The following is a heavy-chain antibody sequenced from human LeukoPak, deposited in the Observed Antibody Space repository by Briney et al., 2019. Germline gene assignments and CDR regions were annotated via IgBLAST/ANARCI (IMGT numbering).Heavy chain of an antibody. CDR3: ARESTCGYACGDYDY. J-gene: IGHJ4*02. V-gene: IGHV4-61*02. D-gene: IGHD5-12*01. CDR2: IYTSGST. CDR1: GGSISSGSYY. Sequence: SQTLSLTCTVSGGSISSGSYYWSWIRQPAGKGLEWIGRIYTSGSTNYNPSLKSRVTISVDTSKNQFSLKLSSVTAADTAVYYCARESTCGYACGDYDYWGQGTLVTVSS.